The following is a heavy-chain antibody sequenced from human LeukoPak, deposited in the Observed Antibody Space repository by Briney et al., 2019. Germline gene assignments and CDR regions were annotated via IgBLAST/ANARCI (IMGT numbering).Heavy chain of an antibody. CDR1: GFTYSSYG. D-gene: IGHD1-26*01. CDR2: IWYDGSNK. J-gene: IGHJ4*02. Sequence: GRSLRLSCAASGFTYSSYGRHWVRQAPVKGLEWVAVIWYDGSNKYYADSVKGRFTISRDNSKNTLYLQMSSLRAEDTAVYYCARVMVSGSYENWGQGTLVTVSS. CDR3: ARVMVSGSYEN. V-gene: IGHV3-33*01.